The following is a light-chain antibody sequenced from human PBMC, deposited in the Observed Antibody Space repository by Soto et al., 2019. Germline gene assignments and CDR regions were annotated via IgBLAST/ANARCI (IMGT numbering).Light chain of an antibody. J-gene: IGKJ3*01. V-gene: IGKV1-39*01. Sequence: DIQMTQSPSSLSASVGDRVTITCRASQTISSNLNWYQQKPGKAPKLLIYAASSLQSGVPSRFSGSGSGTDFTLTISSLQPEDFETYYCQQSYITHLFFGPETKVNI. CDR3: QQSYITHLF. CDR2: AAS. CDR1: QTISSN.